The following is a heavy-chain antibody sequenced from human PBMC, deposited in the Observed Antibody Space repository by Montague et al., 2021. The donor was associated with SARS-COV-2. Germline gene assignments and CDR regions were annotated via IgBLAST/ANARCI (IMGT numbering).Heavy chain of an antibody. Sequence: SETLSLTCTVSGGSISGYYWTWMRQPPGKGLEWLGHIYYTGSTKYNPSLKSRVTRSIDTPKNQFSLKLRSVTAADTAVYFCARAQTTCLMANCVNYFDYWGQGALVTVSS. V-gene: IGHV4-59*01. CDR2: IYYTGST. D-gene: IGHD1-1*01. CDR1: GGSISGYY. J-gene: IGHJ4*02. CDR3: ARAQTTCLMANCVNYFDY.